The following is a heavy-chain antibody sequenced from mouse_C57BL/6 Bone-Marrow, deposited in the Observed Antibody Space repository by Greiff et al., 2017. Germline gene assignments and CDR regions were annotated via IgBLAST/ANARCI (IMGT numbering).Heavy chain of an antibody. CDR2: IDPSDSAT. D-gene: IGHD1-1*01. J-gene: IGHJ2*01. V-gene: IGHV1-52*01. CDR1: GYTFTSYW. Sequence: QVHLQQPGAELVRPGSSVKLSCKASGYTFTSYWMHWVKQRPIQGLEWIGNIDPSDSATHYNQKFKDKATLTVDKSSSTAYLQLSSLTSEDSAVYYCARSYGSSYIDYWGQGTTLTVSA. CDR3: ARSYGSSYIDY.